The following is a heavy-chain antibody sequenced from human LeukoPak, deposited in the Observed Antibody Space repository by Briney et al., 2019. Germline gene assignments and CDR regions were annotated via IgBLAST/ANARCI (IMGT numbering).Heavy chain of an antibody. CDR3: ARDRGGTFGI. D-gene: IGHD2-15*01. Sequence: GGSLRLSCAASGFTFSSYGMHWVRQAPGKGLEWVAFIRYDGSNKYYADSVKGRFTISRDNSKNTLFLQMSSLRGEDTAVYFCARDRGGTFGIWGQGTLVTVSS. CDR1: GFTFSSYG. J-gene: IGHJ4*02. V-gene: IGHV3-30*02. CDR2: IRYDGSNK.